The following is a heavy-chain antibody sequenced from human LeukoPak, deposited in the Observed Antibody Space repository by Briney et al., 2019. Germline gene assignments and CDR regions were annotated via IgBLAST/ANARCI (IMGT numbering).Heavy chain of an antibody. CDR1: GYTFTGYY. CDR3: ARVGSRGYYSFFDY. V-gene: IGHV1-2*02. Sequence: GSVKVSCKASGYTFTGYYMHWVRQATGQGLEWMGWINPNSGGTNYAQKFQGRVTMTRDTSISTADMELSRLRSDDTAVYYCARVGSRGYYSFFDYWGQGTLVTVSS. J-gene: IGHJ4*02. D-gene: IGHD3-22*01. CDR2: INPNSGGT.